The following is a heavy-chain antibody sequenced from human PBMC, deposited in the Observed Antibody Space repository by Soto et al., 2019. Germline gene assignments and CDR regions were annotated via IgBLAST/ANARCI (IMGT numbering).Heavy chain of an antibody. Sequence: ASVKVSCKASGFTFTSSAVQWVRQARGQRLEWIGWIVVGSGNTNYAQKFQERVTITRDMSTSTAYMELSSLRSEDTAVYYCAAERLRYFDWLSYAAGGAFDIWGQGTMVTVSS. D-gene: IGHD3-9*01. V-gene: IGHV1-58*01. J-gene: IGHJ3*02. CDR2: IVVGSGNT. CDR1: GFTFTSSA. CDR3: AAERLRYFDWLSYAAGGAFDI.